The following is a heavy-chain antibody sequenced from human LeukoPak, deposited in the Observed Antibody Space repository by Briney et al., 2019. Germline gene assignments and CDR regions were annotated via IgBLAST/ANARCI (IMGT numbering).Heavy chain of an antibody. V-gene: IGHV5-51*01. D-gene: IGHD6-19*01. Sequence: GESLKISCQTSGYSFTNYWIGWVRQMPGKGLEWMGIIYPGDSDSRYSPSFQGQVTISADKSVSTAHLQWSSLRASDTAIYYCARASTDNAGWHRGSFDYWGQGTLVTVSS. CDR1: GYSFTNYW. CDR3: ARASTDNAGWHRGSFDY. CDR2: IYPGDSDS. J-gene: IGHJ4*02.